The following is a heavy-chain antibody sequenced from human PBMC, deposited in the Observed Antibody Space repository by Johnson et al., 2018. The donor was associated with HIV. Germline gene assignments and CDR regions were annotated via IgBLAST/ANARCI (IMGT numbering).Heavy chain of an antibody. D-gene: IGHD5-18*01. CDR2: ISYDGSNK. V-gene: IGHV3-30*14. CDR1: GFTFSDYY. J-gene: IGHJ3*01. CDR3: ARGVTGYSYGT. Sequence: QVQLVESGGGLVKPGGSLRLSCAASGFTFSDYYMSWIRQAPGKGLEWVAVISYDGSNKYYADSVKGRFTISRDNSKNTLYLQMNSLRVEDTAVYYCARGVTGYSYGTWGQGTMVTVSS.